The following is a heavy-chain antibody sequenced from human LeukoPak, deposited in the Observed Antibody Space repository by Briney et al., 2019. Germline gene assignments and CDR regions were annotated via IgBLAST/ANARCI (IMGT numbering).Heavy chain of an antibody. J-gene: IGHJ4*02. V-gene: IGHV1-69*05. Sequence: ASVKVSCKASGGTFSSYAISWVRQAPGQGLEWMGRIIPIFGTANYAQKFQGRVTITTDESTSTAYMELSSLRSEDTAVYYCARATCSFDLLECGGTSGGGDFDYWGQGTLVTVSS. CDR3: ARATCSFDLLECGGTSGGGDFDY. D-gene: IGHD1-7*01. CDR2: IIPIFGTA. CDR1: GGTFSSYA.